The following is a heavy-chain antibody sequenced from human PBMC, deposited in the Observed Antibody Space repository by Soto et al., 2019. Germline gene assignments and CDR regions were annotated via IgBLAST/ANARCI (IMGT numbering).Heavy chain of an antibody. CDR2: IYYSGST. V-gene: IGHV4-31*03. CDR3: ARATYYYDSSGYPEYYFDY. D-gene: IGHD3-22*01. Sequence: SETLSLTCTVSGGSISSGGYYWSWIRQHPGKGLEWIGYIYYSGSTYYNPSLKSRLTISIDTSKNQFSLKARSVTAADTAVYYCARATYYYDSSGYPEYYFDYWGQGVLVTVS. J-gene: IGHJ4*02. CDR1: GGSISSGGYY.